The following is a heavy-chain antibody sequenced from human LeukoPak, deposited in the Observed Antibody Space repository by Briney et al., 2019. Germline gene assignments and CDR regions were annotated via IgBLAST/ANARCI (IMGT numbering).Heavy chain of an antibody. CDR3: ARDCSSTSYTFRSPTYYYYYMDV. CDR2: INHSGST. Sequence: SETLSLTCAVYGGSFSGYYWSWIRQPPGKGLEWIGEINHSGSTNYNPSLKSRVTISVDTSKNQFSLKLSSVTAADTAVYYCARDCSSTSYTFRSPTYYYYYMDVWGKGTTVTVSS. V-gene: IGHV4-34*01. D-gene: IGHD2-2*01. CDR1: GGSFSGYY. J-gene: IGHJ6*03.